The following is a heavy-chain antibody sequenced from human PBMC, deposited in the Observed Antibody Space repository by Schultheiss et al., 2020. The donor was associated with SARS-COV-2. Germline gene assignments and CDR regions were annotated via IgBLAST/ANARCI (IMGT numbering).Heavy chain of an antibody. Sequence: SVKVSCKASGYTFTSYGISWVRQAPGQGLEWMGRIIPILGIANYAQKFQGRVTITADKSTSTVYMELSSLRSEDTAVYYCAREGSGSGSYYNDYWGQGTLVTVSS. D-gene: IGHD3-10*01. CDR2: IIPILGIA. CDR1: GYTFTSYG. J-gene: IGHJ4*02. CDR3: AREGSGSGSYYNDY. V-gene: IGHV1-69*04.